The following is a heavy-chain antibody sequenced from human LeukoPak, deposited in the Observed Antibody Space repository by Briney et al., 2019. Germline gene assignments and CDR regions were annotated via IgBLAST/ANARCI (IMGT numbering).Heavy chain of an antibody. V-gene: IGHV3-74*01. J-gene: IGHJ5*02. CDR2: INSDGSST. CDR3: ARDRYCSSTSCYHVAWFDP. D-gene: IGHD2-2*01. Sequence: GGSLRLSCAASGFTFSSYWMHWVRQAPAKGLVWVSRINSDGSSTSYADSVKGRFTISRDNAKNTLYLQMNSLRAEDTAVYYCARDRYCSSTSCYHVAWFDPWGQGTLVTVSS. CDR1: GFTFSSYW.